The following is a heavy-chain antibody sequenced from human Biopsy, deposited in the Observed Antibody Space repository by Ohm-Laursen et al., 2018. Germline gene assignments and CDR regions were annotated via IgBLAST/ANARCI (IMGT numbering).Heavy chain of an antibody. CDR1: GYTFTTYY. D-gene: IGHD3-22*01. CDR3: ARGPRGLVAITATAYYFDL. Sequence: SSVKVSCKESGYTFTTYYLHWVRQAPGQGLEWMARINPNNDNTVYAQRFQGRVTMTKDTSTSTVYMDLNSLTFDDSAVYYCARGPRGLVAITATAYYFDLWGQGSLVTVSS. V-gene: IGHV1-46*01. J-gene: IGHJ4*02. CDR2: INPNNDNT.